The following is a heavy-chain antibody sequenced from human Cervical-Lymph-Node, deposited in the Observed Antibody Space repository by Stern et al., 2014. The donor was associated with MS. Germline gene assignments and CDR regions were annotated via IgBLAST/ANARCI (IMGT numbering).Heavy chain of an antibody. CDR2: IYHSGST. CDR1: GGSISSSNW. D-gene: IGHD3-3*01. CDR3: ASTIFDVWFDP. Sequence: VQLVESGPGLVKPSGTLSLTCAVSGGSISSSNWWSWVRQPPGTGLEWIGEIYHSGSTNYNPSLKSRVTISVEKSKNQFSLKLSSVTAADTAVYYCASTIFDVWFDPWGQGTLVTVSS. V-gene: IGHV4-4*02. J-gene: IGHJ5*02.